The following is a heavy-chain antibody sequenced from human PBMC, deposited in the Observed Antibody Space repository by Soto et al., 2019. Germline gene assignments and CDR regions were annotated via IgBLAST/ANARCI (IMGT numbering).Heavy chain of an antibody. CDR2: IFSNDEK. D-gene: IGHD6-13*01. CDR1: GFSLSNARMG. J-gene: IGHJ6*02. V-gene: IGHV2-26*01. CDR3: ARVRYSSSWYIYYGMDV. Sequence: SGPTLVNPTETLTLTCTVSGFSLSNARMGVSWIRQPPGKALEWLAHIFSNDEKSYSTSLKSRLTISKDTSKSQVVLTMTNMDPVDTATYYCARVRYSSSWYIYYGMDVWGQGTTVTAP.